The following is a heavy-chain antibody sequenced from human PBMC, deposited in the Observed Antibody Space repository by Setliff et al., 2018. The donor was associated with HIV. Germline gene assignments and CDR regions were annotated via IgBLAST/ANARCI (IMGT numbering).Heavy chain of an antibody. CDR2: GYYSGIT. J-gene: IGHJ4*02. V-gene: IGHV4-59*08. CDR3: ARSSRGSLRDLDY. Sequence: SETLSLTCTVSGGSISNYYWSWIRQPPGKGLEWIGCGYYSGITHYDPSLRSRVSISVDASKNQFSLRLNSVTVADTAVYFCARSSRGSLRDLDYWGPGTLVTVSS. D-gene: IGHD2-21*02. CDR1: GGSISNYY.